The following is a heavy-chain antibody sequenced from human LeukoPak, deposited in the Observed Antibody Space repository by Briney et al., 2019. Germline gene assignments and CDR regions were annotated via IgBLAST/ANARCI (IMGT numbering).Heavy chain of an antibody. CDR1: GFTFSSYW. V-gene: IGHV3-7*01. CDR2: IKQDGSEK. CDR3: ARSGMIVVGEVDY. J-gene: IGHJ4*02. D-gene: IGHD3-22*01. Sequence: PGGSLRLSCAASGFTFSSYWMSWVRQAPGKGLEWVANIKQDGSEKYYVDSVKGRFTISRDNAKNSLYLQMNSLRAEDTAVYYCARSGMIVVGEVDYWGQGTLVTVSS.